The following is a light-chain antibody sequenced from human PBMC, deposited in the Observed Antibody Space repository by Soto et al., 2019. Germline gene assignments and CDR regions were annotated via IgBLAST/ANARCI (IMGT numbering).Light chain of an antibody. Sequence: DIQMTQSPSTLSASVGDRVTITCRASQSIDRWLAWYQQRPGRAPKLLIYDVANFETGVPPRLSGSGSETEFTLTISSLQPDDFAIYYCKPYNSYPLTFGGGTKVEIK. V-gene: IGKV1-5*01. J-gene: IGKJ4*01. CDR2: DVA. CDR3: KPYNSYPLT. CDR1: QSIDRW.